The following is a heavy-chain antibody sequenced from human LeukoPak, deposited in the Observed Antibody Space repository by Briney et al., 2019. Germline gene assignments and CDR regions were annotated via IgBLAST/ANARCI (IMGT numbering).Heavy chain of an antibody. CDR2: MGVSGDNV. CDR3: AKDPNGDYVGAFDT. J-gene: IGHJ3*02. V-gene: IGHV3-23*01. D-gene: IGHD4-17*01. Sequence: GGSLRLSCAASGFTFSAYGVTWVRQAPEKGLEWVLSMGVSGDNVHYADSVKGRFAISRDNSKNTLYLQMNSLRAEDAAVYYCAKDPNGDYVGAFDTWGQGTMVIVSS. CDR1: GFTFSAYG.